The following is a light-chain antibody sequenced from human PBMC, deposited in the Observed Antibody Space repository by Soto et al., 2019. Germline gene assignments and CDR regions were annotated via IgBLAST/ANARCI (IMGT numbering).Light chain of an antibody. Sequence: DIQLTQSPSFLSASVGDRVTITCRASQDISSYLAWYQQKPGKAPKLLIYAASTLQSGVPSRFSGSGSGTEFTLTISSLQPEDFATYDCQHLNTYPLTFGGGTKVEIK. CDR2: AAS. V-gene: IGKV1-9*01. J-gene: IGKJ4*01. CDR3: QHLNTYPLT. CDR1: QDISSY.